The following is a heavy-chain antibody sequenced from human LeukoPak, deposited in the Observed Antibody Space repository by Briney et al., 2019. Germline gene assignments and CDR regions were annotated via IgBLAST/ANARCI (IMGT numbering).Heavy chain of an antibody. Sequence: SQTLSLTCAVSGGSISSGGYSWSWIRQPPGKGLEWIGYIYHSGSTNYNPSLKSRVTISVDTSKNQFSLKLSSVTAADTAVYYCAEGGYGDYDAFGYWGQGTLVTVSS. CDR3: AEGGYGDYDAFGY. J-gene: IGHJ4*02. D-gene: IGHD4-17*01. CDR2: IYHSGST. V-gene: IGHV4-30-2*01. CDR1: GGSISSGGYS.